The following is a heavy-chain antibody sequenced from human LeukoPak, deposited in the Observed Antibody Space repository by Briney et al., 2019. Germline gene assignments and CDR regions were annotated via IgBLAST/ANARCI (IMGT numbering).Heavy chain of an antibody. CDR2: INHSGST. Sequence: THSPTSPVYGGSFTNYYWSWIRQPPGKRLEWIGEINHSGSTNYNTSLKSQVTISVDTSNSLSSLKLSSVTAADTAVYHCARGRPHPNVVVPAAIRSPFDHWGQGTLVTVSS. J-gene: IGHJ5*02. D-gene: IGHD2-2*01. CDR3: ARGRPHPNVVVPAAIRSPFDH. V-gene: IGHV4-34*01. CDR1: GGSFTNYY.